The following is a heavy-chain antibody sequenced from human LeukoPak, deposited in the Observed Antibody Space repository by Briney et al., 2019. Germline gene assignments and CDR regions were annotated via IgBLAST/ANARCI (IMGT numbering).Heavy chain of an antibody. CDR3: ARAPRSIGYYGMDV. V-gene: IGHV4-59*01. CDR1: GGSISSYY. Sequence: SETLSLTCTVSGGSISSYYWSWIRQPPGKGLEWIGYIYYGGSTNYNPSLKSRVTISVDTSKNQFSLKLSSVTAADTAVYYCARAPRSIGYYGMDVWGKGTTVTVSS. J-gene: IGHJ6*04. D-gene: IGHD2-15*01. CDR2: IYYGGST.